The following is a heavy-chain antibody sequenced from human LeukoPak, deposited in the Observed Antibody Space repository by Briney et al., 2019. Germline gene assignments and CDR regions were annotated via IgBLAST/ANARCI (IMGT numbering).Heavy chain of an antibody. V-gene: IGHV3-11*01. Sequence: PGGSLRLSCASSGFTFNDYNMHCVRQAPAKGLEGVSHITCRGNIIYYADSVKGRFTISRDNAKNTLYVQMNRLRAEATAVYYCTRSIFGGICGKFDYWGQGTLVTVSS. D-gene: IGHD3-16*01. CDR3: TRSIFGGICGKFDY. CDR1: GFTFNDYN. J-gene: IGHJ4*02. CDR2: ITCRGNII.